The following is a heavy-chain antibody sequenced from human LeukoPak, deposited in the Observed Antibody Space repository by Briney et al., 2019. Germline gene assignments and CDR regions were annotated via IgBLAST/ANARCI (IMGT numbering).Heavy chain of an antibody. Sequence: SETLSLTCTVSGGSISSYYWSWSRQPPGKGLEWIGYIYYSGSTNYNPSLKSRVTISVDTSKNQFSLKLSSVTAADTAVHYCARVFYDSSGYQVDYWGQGTLVTVSS. D-gene: IGHD3-22*01. CDR3: ARVFYDSSGYQVDY. CDR1: GGSISSYY. J-gene: IGHJ4*02. CDR2: IYYSGST. V-gene: IGHV4-59*01.